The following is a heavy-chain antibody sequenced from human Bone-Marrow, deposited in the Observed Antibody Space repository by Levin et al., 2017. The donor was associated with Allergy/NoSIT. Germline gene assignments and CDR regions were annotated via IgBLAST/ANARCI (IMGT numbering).Heavy chain of an antibody. CDR1: GFTFSSYS. J-gene: IGHJ4*02. Sequence: PSETLSLTCAASGFTFSSYSMNWVRQAPGKGLEWVSSISSSSSYIYYADSVKGRFTISRDNAKNSLYLQMNSLRAEDTAVYYCARDRGVGATTNYWGQGTLVTVSS. CDR3: ARDRGVGATTNY. D-gene: IGHD1-26*01. V-gene: IGHV3-21*01. CDR2: ISSSSSYI.